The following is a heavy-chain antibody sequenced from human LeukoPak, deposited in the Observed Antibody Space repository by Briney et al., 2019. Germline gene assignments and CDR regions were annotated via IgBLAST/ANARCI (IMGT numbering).Heavy chain of an antibody. V-gene: IGHV3-48*03. D-gene: IGHD5-24*01. Sequence: GGSLRLSCAASGFTFRSYEMNWVRQAPGKGLDRVSYISSSGSTIYYADSVKGRFTISSDNSKNTLYLQMNSLRAEDTAVYYCARSPEMATIFADYWGQGTLVTVSS. CDR3: ARSPEMATIFADY. CDR2: ISSSGSTI. CDR1: GFTFRSYE. J-gene: IGHJ4*02.